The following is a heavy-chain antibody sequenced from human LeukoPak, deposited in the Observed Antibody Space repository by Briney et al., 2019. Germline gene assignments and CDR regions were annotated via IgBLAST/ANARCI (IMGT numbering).Heavy chain of an antibody. CDR3: ARASYCSNGVCYLVEY. CDR1: GFTFSSYA. D-gene: IGHD2-8*01. J-gene: IGHJ4*02. CDR2: ISGGGDNT. Sequence: GGSLRLSCAASGFTFSSYAMSWVRQAPGKGLKWVSSISGGGDNTYYADSVKGRFTISRDNSKNTLYVQMNSLRAEDTAVYYCARASYCSNGVCYLVEYWGQGTLVTVSS. V-gene: IGHV3-23*01.